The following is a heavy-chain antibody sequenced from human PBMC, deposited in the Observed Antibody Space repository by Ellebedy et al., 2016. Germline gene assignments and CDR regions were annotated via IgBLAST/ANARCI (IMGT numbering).Heavy chain of an antibody. CDR1: GGSISSSSYY. V-gene: IGHV4-39*07. CDR3: ARVGYGDPFFDY. D-gene: IGHD4-17*01. J-gene: IGHJ4*02. Sequence: GSLRLSXAVSGGSISSSSYYWGWIRRPPGKGLEWIGSIYYSGSTYYNPSLKSRVTISVDTSKNQFSLKLSSVTAADTAVYYCARVGYGDPFFDYWGQGTLVTVSS. CDR2: IYYSGST.